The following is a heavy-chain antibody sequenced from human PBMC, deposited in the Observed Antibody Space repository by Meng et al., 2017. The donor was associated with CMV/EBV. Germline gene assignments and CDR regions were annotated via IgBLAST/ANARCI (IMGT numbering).Heavy chain of an antibody. CDR1: GGSISSYY. J-gene: IGHJ4*02. V-gene: IGHV4-4*07. D-gene: IGHD3-22*01. Sequence: QVQLHESGPGLVKPSEILSLTCTVSGGSISSYYWSWIRQPAGKGLEWIGRIYTSGSTNYNPSLKSRVTMSVDTSKNQFSLKLSSVTAADTAVYYCARGGLYYYDSSGHFDYWGQGTLVTVSS. CDR3: ARGGLYYYDSSGHFDY. CDR2: IYTSGST.